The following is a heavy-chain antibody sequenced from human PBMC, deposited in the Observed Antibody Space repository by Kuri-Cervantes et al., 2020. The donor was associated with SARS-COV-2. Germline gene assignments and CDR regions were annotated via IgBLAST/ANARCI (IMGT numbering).Heavy chain of an antibody. CDR3: ARTLTFGSGYFTHWYFDL. CDR2: IYYSGST. J-gene: IGHJ2*01. D-gene: IGHD3-3*01. CDR1: GGIFSSYY. V-gene: IGHV4-59*08. Sequence: GSLRLSCTVSGGIFSSYYLSWIRQPPGKGLEWIGYIYYSGSTNYNPSLKSRVTISVDTSKNQFSLKLSSVTAADTAVYYCARTLTFGSGYFTHWYFDLWGHGTLVTVSS.